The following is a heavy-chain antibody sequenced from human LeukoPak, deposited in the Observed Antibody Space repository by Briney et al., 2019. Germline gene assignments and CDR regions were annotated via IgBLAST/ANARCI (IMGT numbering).Heavy chain of an antibody. V-gene: IGHV4-4*07. D-gene: IGHD3/OR15-3a*01. CDR1: GGSIGNYY. J-gene: IGHJ4*02. CDR3: ARQHFLTSLPDY. CDR2: VYISEST. Sequence: SETLSLTCTVSGGSIGNYYWNWIRRHAGKGLEWIGRVYISESTNYNPSLKSRVSISLDKSKNQFSLKLSSVTAADTAVYYCARQHFLTSLPDYWGQGILVTVSS.